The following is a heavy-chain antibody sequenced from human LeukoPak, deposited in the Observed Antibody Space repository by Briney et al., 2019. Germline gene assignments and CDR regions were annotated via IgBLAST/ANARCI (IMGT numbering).Heavy chain of an antibody. CDR1: GYTFTSYS. V-gene: IGHV1-18*01. Sequence: ASVKVSCKASGYTFTSYSISWVRQAPGQGLEWVGCISTYNGNAYYAQKLQGRVTMTTDTSTSTAYMEMKSLRADDTAVYYCAIDFYSHDYGETNDAFDIWGQGTMVTVSS. J-gene: IGHJ3*02. CDR2: ISTYNGNA. D-gene: IGHD4-17*01. CDR3: AIDFYSHDYGETNDAFDI.